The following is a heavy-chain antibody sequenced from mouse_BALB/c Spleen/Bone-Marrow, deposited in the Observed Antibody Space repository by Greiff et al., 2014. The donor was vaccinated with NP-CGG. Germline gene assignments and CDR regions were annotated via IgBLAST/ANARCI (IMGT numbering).Heavy chain of an antibody. D-gene: IGHD2-12*01. CDR3: TRWDGWPAWDSYGYYGMDY. J-gene: IGHJ4*01. CDR1: GYTFTDYE. Sequence: QVQLQQPGAELVRPGASVTLSCKASGYTFTDYEMHWVKQTPVHGLEWIGAIDPETGGTAYNQKFKGKATLTADKSSSTAYMEHRSRTAEDSAVSYFTRWDGWPAWDSYGYYGMDYWGQGTSVTVSA. CDR2: IDPETGGT. V-gene: IGHV1-15*01.